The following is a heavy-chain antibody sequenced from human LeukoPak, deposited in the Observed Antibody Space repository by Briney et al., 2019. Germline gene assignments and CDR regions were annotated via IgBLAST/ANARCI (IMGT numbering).Heavy chain of an antibody. Sequence: GGSLRLSCAASGFTFSSYGMHWVRQAPGKGMEWVAVIWYDGSNKYYADSVKGRFTISRDNSKNTLYLQMNSLRAEDTAVYYCARDCSSTSCYEGLDYWGQGTLVTVPS. CDR1: GFTFSSYG. D-gene: IGHD2-2*01. V-gene: IGHV3-33*01. CDR3: ARDCSSTSCYEGLDY. CDR2: IWYDGSNK. J-gene: IGHJ4*02.